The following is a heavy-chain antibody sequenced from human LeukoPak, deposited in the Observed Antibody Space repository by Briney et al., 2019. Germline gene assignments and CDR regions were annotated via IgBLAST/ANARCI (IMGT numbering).Heavy chain of an antibody. CDR1: GYTFTSYD. V-gene: IGHV1-8*01. D-gene: IGHD3-10*01. CDR2: MDPNSGNT. J-gene: IGHJ4*02. CDR3: ARAYYYGSGSYWIY. Sequence: ASVKVSCKASGYTFTSYDINWVRQATGQGLEWMGWMDPNSGNTGYAQKFQGRVTMTRNTSISTAYMELSSLRSEDTAVYYCARAYYYGSGSYWIYWGQGTLVTVSS.